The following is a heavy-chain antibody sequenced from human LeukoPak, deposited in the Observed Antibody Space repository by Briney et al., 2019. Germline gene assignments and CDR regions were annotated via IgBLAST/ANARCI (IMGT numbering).Heavy chain of an antibody. J-gene: IGHJ4*02. D-gene: IGHD1-26*01. CDR3: ARGHVGATDFDY. Sequence: GASVKVSCKASGYTFTSYYIHWVRQAPGQGLEWMGWINPDSGGTNYAQKFQGRVTMTRDTSISTAYMELSRLRSDDTAVYYCARGHVGATDFDYWGRGTLVTVSS. CDR2: INPDSGGT. V-gene: IGHV1-2*02. CDR1: GYTFTSYY.